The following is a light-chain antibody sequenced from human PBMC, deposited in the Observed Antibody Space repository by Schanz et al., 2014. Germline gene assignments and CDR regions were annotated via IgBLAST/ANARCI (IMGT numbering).Light chain of an antibody. J-gene: IGKJ1*01. CDR1: QSIGTK. V-gene: IGKV3-15*01. CDR2: GVS. CDR3: QQYNNWLTWT. Sequence: EIVMTQSPATLSLSPGERATLSCRASQSIGTKVAWYQQRPGQAPRFLMYGVSTRATGIPSRFSGSGSGTEFTLTISSLQSEDFAVYYCQQYNNWLTWTFGQGTKVESK.